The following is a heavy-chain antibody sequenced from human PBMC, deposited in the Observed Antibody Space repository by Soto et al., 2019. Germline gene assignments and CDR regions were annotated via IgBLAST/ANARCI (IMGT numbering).Heavy chain of an antibody. CDR1: GFTFNNYA. J-gene: IGHJ3*02. D-gene: IGHD7-27*01. V-gene: IGHV3-23*01. CDR2: ISGTGGST. Sequence: GGSLRLSCAASGFTFNNYALNWVRQAPGKGLEWVSSISGTGGSTFYAGSAKGRFTISRDNSKNTLFLQMTSLRAEDTAVYYCGKGNSNGETGDAFDIWGRGTMVTVSS. CDR3: GKGNSNGETGDAFDI.